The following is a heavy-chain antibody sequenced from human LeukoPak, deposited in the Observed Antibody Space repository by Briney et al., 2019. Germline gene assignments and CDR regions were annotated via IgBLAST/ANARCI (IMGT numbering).Heavy chain of an antibody. CDR1: GLSLSNYG. CDR3: AKRGVVIRAILVIGYHQEAYHYDF. J-gene: IGHJ4*02. Sequence: GGSLRLSCVVSGLSLSNYGMTWVRQAPGKGLEWVSYISERGGSTACADSVKGRFTISRDTSLNTLYLQMNNLRAEDTAVYFCAKRGVVIRAILVIGYHQEAYHYDFWGQGVLVTVSS. D-gene: IGHD2/OR15-2a*01. CDR2: ISERGGST. V-gene: IGHV3-23*01.